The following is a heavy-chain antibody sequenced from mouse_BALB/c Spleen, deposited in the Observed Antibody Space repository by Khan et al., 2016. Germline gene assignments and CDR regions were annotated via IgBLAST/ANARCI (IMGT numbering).Heavy chain of an antibody. CDR2: IYPSDSYT. CDR3: TRLDFAWFAY. CDR1: GYTFTSYW. D-gene: IGHD2-4*01. V-gene: IGHV1-69*02. J-gene: IGHJ3*01. Sequence: QVQLQQPGAELVRPGASVKLSCKASGYTFTSYWINWVKQRPGQGLEWIGNIYPSDSYTNYNQKFKDKATLTVDKSSSTASMPLSSPTSEESAVYYWTRLDFAWFAYWGQGTLVTVSA.